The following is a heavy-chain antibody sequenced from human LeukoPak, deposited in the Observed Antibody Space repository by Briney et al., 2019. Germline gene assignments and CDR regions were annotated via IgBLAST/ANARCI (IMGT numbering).Heavy chain of an antibody. CDR3: TTGYYQLPYAAIDY. CDR2: IKSKPDGGTT. V-gene: IGHV3-15*01. Sequence: GGSLRLSCAASGFVFSDAWMSWVRQAPGKGLEWVGLIKSKPDGGTTDYAAPVKGRFTISRDDSKDTLYLQINSLKTEDTAVYYCTTGYYQLPYAAIDYWGQGTLVTVSS. CDR1: GFVFSDAW. J-gene: IGHJ4*02. D-gene: IGHD2-2*01.